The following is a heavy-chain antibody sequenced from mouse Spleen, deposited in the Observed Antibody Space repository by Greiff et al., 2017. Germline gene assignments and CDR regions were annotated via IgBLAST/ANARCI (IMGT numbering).Heavy chain of an antibody. CDR1: GFSFNTYA. J-gene: IGHJ4*01. CDR2: IRSKSNNYAT. D-gene: IGHD2-4*01. CDR3: VRQDDYEMDYYAMDY. Sequence: EVRLVESGGGLVQPKGSLKLSCAASGFSFNTYAMNWVRQAPGKGVEWVARIRSKSNNYATYYADSVKDRFTISRDDSESMLYLQMNNLKTEDTAMYYCVRQDDYEMDYYAMDYWGQGTSVTVSS. V-gene: IGHV10-1*01.